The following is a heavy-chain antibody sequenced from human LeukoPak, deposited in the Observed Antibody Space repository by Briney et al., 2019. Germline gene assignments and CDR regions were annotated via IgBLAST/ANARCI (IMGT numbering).Heavy chain of an antibody. D-gene: IGHD4-11*01. CDR3: ASEYSNQNCFDP. CDR2: IYYSGST. J-gene: IGHJ5*02. CDR1: GGSISNYY. Sequence: PSETLSLTCTVSGGSISNYYWSWIRQPPGKGLEWIGYIYYSGSTNYNPSLKSRVTISIDTSKNQFSLKLRSVTPADTAVYYCASEYSNQNCFDPWGQGTLVTVSS. V-gene: IGHV4-59*01.